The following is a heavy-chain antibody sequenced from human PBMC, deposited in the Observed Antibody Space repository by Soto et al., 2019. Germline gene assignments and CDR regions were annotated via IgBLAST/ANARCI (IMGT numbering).Heavy chain of an antibody. CDR3: ARGRDRPLYYYYYGMDV. CDR1: GGSFSGYY. CDR2: ISHSGST. V-gene: IGHV4-34*01. J-gene: IGHJ6*02. Sequence: SETLSLTCAVYGGSFSGYYWSWIRQPPGKGLEWIGEISHSGSTNYNPSHKSRITISVDTSKNQFSLKLSSVTAADTAVYYCARGRDRPLYYYYYGMDVWGQGTTVTVSS.